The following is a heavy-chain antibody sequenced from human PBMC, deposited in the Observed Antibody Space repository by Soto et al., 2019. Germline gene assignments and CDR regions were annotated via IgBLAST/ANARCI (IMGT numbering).Heavy chain of an antibody. Sequence: QVQLQESGPGLVKPSETLSLTCTVSGGSISSYYWSWIRQPAGKGLEWIGRIYTSGSTNYNPSLRSRVTVSVDTSKNQFSLKLSSVTAADTAVYYCARVYSSSWYSSWFDPWGQGTLVTVSS. CDR3: ARVYSSSWYSSWFDP. V-gene: IGHV4-4*07. CDR1: GGSISSYY. J-gene: IGHJ5*02. CDR2: IYTSGST. D-gene: IGHD6-13*01.